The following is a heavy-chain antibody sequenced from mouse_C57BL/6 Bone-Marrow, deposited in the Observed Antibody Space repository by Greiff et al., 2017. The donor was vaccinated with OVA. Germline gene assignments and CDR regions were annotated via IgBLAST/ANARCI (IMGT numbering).Heavy chain of an antibody. CDR3: TTWGYYGLYYFDY. V-gene: IGHV14-4*01. CDR1: GFNIKDDY. Sequence: VQLKESGAELVRPGASVKLSCTASGFNIKDDYMHWVKQRPEPGLEWIGWIDPENGDTEYASKFQGKATITADTSSNTAYLQLSSLTSEDTAVYYCTTWGYYGLYYFDYWGQGTTLTVSS. D-gene: IGHD1-1*01. CDR2: IDPENGDT. J-gene: IGHJ2*01.